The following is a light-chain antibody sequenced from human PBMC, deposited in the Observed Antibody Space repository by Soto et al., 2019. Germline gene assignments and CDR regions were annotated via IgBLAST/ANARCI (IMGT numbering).Light chain of an antibody. J-gene: IGKJ5*01. CDR1: QGIGDND. CDR2: DAS. V-gene: IGKV3-11*01. CDR3: QQRSNWPPSIT. Sequence: TLSPSTLSVSPGEGVTLSCRASQGIGDNDLAWYQQKPGQPPRLLIYDASNRATGIPARFSGSGSGTDFTLTISSLEPEDFAVYYCQQRSNWPPSITFGQGTRLEIK.